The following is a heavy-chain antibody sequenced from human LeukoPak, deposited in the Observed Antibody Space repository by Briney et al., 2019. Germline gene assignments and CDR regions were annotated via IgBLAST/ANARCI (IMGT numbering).Heavy chain of an antibody. V-gene: IGHV3-9*01. CDR1: GFTFDDYA. J-gene: IGHJ4*02. D-gene: IGHD3-16*01. CDR3: AKDIFGGKRIMVPGD. CDR2: ISWNSGSI. Sequence: PGRSLRLSCAASGFTFDDYAMHWVRQAPGKGLEWVSGISWNSGSIGYADSVKGRFTISRDNAKNSLYLQMNSLRAEDTALYYCAKDIFGGKRIMVPGDWGQGTLVTVSS.